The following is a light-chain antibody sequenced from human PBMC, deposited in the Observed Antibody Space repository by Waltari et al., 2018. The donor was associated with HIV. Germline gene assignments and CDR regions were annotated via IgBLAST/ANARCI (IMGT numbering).Light chain of an antibody. CDR3: QQYNNWPPS. V-gene: IGKV3-15*01. CDR2: GAS. CDR1: QSVSSN. Sequence: EIVMTQSPATLSVSPGERATLSCRASQSVSSNLAWYQQKPGQAPRLLSYGASTRATGIPARFSGSGSGTEFALTISSLQSEDFAVYYCQQYNNWPPSFGQGTKVEIK. J-gene: IGKJ1*01.